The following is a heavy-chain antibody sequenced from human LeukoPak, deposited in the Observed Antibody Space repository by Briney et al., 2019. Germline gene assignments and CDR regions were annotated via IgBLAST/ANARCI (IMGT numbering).Heavy chain of an antibody. CDR1: GGSISSSSYY. CDR3: ARPLYPGVNAFDI. D-gene: IGHD7-27*01. V-gene: IGHV4-39*01. J-gene: IGHJ3*02. CDR2: IYYSGST. Sequence: SETLSLTCTVSGGSISSSSYYWGWIRQPPGKGLEWIGSIYYSGSTYYNPSLKSRVTISVDTSKNQFSLKLSSVTAADTAVYYCARPLYPGVNAFDIWGQGTMVTVSS.